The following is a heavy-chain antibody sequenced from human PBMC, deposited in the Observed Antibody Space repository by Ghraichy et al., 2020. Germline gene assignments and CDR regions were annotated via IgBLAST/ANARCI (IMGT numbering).Heavy chain of an antibody. Sequence: GRSLRLSCAASGFSFSNYGMQWVRQAPGKGLEWVATISFAGDIEYYGDSVKGRFLVSRDNSNNTVYLQMNSLRAEDTAVYYCAKSPRYRAHRGASGVSIDYWGQGALVTVSS. CDR1: GFSFSNYG. V-gene: IGHV3-30*18. CDR2: ISFAGDIE. D-gene: IGHD3-9*01. CDR3: AKSPRYRAHRGASGVSIDY. J-gene: IGHJ4*02.